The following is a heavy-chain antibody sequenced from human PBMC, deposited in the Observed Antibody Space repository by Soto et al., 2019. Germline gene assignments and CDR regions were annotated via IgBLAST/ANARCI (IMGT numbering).Heavy chain of an antibody. J-gene: IGHJ6*03. V-gene: IGHV3-21*06. Sequence: SLKGRFTISRDNAQNSLFLHMNSLTAEDTAVYYCARVITNHRSLQNFYMDVWGKGTTVTVSS. D-gene: IGHD1-20*01. CDR3: ARVITNHRSLQNFYMDV.